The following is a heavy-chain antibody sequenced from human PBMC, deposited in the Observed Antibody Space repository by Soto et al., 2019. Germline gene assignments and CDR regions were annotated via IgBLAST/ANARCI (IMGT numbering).Heavy chain of an antibody. Sequence: ASVKVSCKASGYTFTSYAMHWVRQAPGQRLEWMGWINAGNGNTKYSQKFQGRVTITRDTSASTAYMELSSLRSEDTAVYYCARAYLNYDFWSGYSKRGPQHGLRFAYWGQGTLVTVSS. CDR2: INAGNGNT. V-gene: IGHV1-3*01. J-gene: IGHJ4*02. CDR3: ARAYLNYDFWSGYSKRGPQHGLRFAY. D-gene: IGHD3-3*01. CDR1: GYTFTSYA.